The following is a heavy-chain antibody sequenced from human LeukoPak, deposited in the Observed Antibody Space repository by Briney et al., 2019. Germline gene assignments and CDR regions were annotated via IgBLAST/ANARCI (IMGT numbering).Heavy chain of an antibody. J-gene: IGHJ4*02. CDR1: GFTVSSNY. CDR2: IYSGGST. D-gene: IGHD3-22*01. V-gene: IGHV3-53*01. CDR3: ARSNYYDSSGYYDYFDY. Sequence: GGSLRLSCAASGFTVSSNYMSWVRQAPGKGLEWVSVIYSGGSTYYADSVKGRFTISRDNSKNTLYLQMNSLRAEDTAVYYCARSNYYDSSGYYDYFDYWGQGTLVTVSS.